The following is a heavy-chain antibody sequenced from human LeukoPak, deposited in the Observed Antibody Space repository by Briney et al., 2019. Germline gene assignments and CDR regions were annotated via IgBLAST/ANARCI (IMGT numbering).Heavy chain of an antibody. Sequence: SETLSLTCAVYGGSFSGYDWSWIRQPPGKGLEWIAEINHSGSTNYNPSLKSRVTISVDTSKNQFSLKLSSVTAADTAVYYCARGGGRITMVRGVIPFDYWGQGTLVTVSS. CDR1: GGSFSGYD. V-gene: IGHV4-34*01. CDR2: INHSGST. D-gene: IGHD3-10*01. J-gene: IGHJ4*02. CDR3: ARGGGRITMVRGVIPFDY.